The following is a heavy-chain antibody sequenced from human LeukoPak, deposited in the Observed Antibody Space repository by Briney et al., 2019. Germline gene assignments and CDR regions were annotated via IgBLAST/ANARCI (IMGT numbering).Heavy chain of an antibody. D-gene: IGHD2-2*01. Sequence: SETLSLTCTVSGGSISSYYWSWIRQPPGKGLEWIGYIYYSGSTNYNPSLKSRVTISVDTSKNQFSLKLSSVTAADTAVYYRANSGTVYYYYYMDVWGKGTTVTVSS. CDR2: IYYSGST. J-gene: IGHJ6*03. CDR1: GGSISSYY. V-gene: IGHV4-59*12. CDR3: ANSGTVYYYYYMDV.